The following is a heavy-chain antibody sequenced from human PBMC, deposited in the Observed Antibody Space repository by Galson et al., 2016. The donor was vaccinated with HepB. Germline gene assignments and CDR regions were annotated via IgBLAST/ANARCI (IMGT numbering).Heavy chain of an antibody. CDR3: ASRYSTPSHYYYYYAMDV. Sequence: SVKVSCKASGGTLSSYVISWVRQAPGQGLEWMGGIIPILGIANYAQKFQDRVTITADKSTRTVYMELSSLRSEDTAVYYCASRYSTPSHYYYYYAMDVWGQGTTVTVSS. CDR1: GGTLSSYV. CDR2: IIPILGIA. D-gene: IGHD6-6*01. J-gene: IGHJ6*02. V-gene: IGHV1-69*10.